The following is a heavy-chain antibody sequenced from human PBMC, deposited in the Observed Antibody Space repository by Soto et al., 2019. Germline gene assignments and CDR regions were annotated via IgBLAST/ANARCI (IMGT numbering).Heavy chain of an antibody. CDR3: ARYSGTYFDY. J-gene: IGHJ4*02. V-gene: IGHV4-59*01. D-gene: IGHD1-26*01. CDR1: GGSISSYY. Sequence: SETLSLTCTVSGGSISSYYWSWIRQPPGKGLEWIGYIHYSGSTNYNPSLKSRVTISVDTSKSQFSLKLTSVTAADTAVYYCARYSGTYFDYWGQGTLVTVSS. CDR2: IHYSGST.